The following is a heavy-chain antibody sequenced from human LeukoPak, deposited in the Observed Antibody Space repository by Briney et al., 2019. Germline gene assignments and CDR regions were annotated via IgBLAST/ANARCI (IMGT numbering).Heavy chain of an antibody. CDR1: GDSISSGSYY. CDR3: ARDLGGSYSSETWFDP. CDR2: IYSSGRT. J-gene: IGHJ5*02. Sequence: SETLSLTCTVSGDSISSGSYYWSWIRQPAGEGLEWIGRIYSSGRTHYSPSLKSRVAISVDTSKNRFSRRLSSVTAADTAVYYCARDLGGSYSSETWFDPWGQGTLVTVSS. V-gene: IGHV4-61*02. D-gene: IGHD1-26*01.